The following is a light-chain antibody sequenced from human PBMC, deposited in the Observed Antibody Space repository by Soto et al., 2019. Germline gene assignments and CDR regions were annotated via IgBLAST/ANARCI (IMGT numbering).Light chain of an antibody. CDR3: QQLNSYPLT. CDR2: GAS. J-gene: IGKJ4*01. V-gene: IGKV1-9*01. CDR1: QSISSY. Sequence: IQMTHSPSSLSASVGDMVTMTCRASQSISSYLNWYQQKPGKAPKLLIYGASTLQSGVPARFSGSESGAVFTLRISSLQPEDFATYYCQQLNSYPLTFGGGTKVDI.